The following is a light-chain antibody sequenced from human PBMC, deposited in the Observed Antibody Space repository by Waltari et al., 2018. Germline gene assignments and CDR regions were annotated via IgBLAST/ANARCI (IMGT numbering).Light chain of an antibody. J-gene: IGLJ1*01. Sequence: QSALTQPASVSGSPGQSITISCTGTTSDIENFNLVSWYQQHPGKAPKLIIYEGDKRPSGVSDRLTVSKSGNMASLTISGLQAEDEADYFCYSYAGSSVFGTGTKVTVL. CDR3: YSYAGSSV. CDR1: TSDIENFNL. CDR2: EGD. V-gene: IGLV2-23*01.